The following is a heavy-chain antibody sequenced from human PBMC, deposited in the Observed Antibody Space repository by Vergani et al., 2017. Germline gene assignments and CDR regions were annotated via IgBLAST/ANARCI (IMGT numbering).Heavy chain of an antibody. V-gene: IGHV1-69-2*01. D-gene: IGHD4-17*01. CDR1: GYTFTDHY. CDR2: VDPEDGET. J-gene: IGHJ6*02. Sequence: EVQLVQSGAEVKKPGATMKISCKVSGYTFTDHYMHWVKQAPGKGLEWMGLVDPEDGETIYAEKFKGRVTIAADTSTDTAHLELRSLRSEDTAVYYCATPPTVTYGGMEGWGQGTTVIVSS. CDR3: ATPPTVTYGGMEG.